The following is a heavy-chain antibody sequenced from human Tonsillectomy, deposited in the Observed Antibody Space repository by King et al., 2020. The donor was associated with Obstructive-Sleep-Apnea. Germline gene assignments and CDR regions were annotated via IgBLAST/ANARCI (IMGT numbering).Heavy chain of an antibody. J-gene: IGHJ6*02. V-gene: IGHV3-30*04. CDR2: ISYDGSNK. CDR1: GFIFSSYV. CDR3: ARAMGILTGYTQPFYYYGMDV. D-gene: IGHD3-9*01. Sequence: VQLVESGGGVVQPGRSLRLSCAASGFIFSSYVMHWVRQAPGKGLEWVEVISYDGSNKYYSDSVKGRFTISRDNSKNTLYVKMNSLRAEDTAVYYCARAMGILTGYTQPFYYYGMDVWGQGTTVTVSS.